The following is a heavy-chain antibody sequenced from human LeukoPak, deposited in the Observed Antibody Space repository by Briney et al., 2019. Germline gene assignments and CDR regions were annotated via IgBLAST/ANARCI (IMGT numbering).Heavy chain of an antibody. V-gene: IGHV1-69*05. CDR1: GGTFSSYA. Sequence: SVKVSCKASGGTFSSYAISWVRQAPGQGLEWMGGIIPILGTTNYAQKFQGRVTMTTDTSTSTAYMELRSLRSDDTAVYYCARDLNYYDSSGYEIYYYYYMDVWGKGTTVTISS. J-gene: IGHJ6*03. CDR2: IIPILGTT. CDR3: ARDLNYYDSSGYEIYYYYYMDV. D-gene: IGHD3-22*01.